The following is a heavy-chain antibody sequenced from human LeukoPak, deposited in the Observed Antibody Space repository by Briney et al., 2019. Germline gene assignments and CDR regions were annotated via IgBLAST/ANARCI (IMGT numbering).Heavy chain of an antibody. D-gene: IGHD3-22*01. J-gene: IGHJ4*02. CDR1: GDSISSTNW. CDR3: ARGSYYYDSSGYLFDY. Sequence: SGTLSLTCTVSGDSISSTNWWSWVRQPPGKGLEWIGEIYHSGNTNYNPSLKSRVSISVDKSKNQFSLNLSSVTAADTAVYYCARGSYYYDSSGYLFDYWGQGTLVTVSS. V-gene: IGHV4-4*02. CDR2: IYHSGNT.